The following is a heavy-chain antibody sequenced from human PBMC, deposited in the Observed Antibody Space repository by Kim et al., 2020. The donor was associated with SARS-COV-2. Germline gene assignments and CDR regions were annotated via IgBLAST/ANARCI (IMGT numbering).Heavy chain of an antibody. D-gene: IGHD3-10*01. CDR1: GFTFGDYA. CDR3: AKGMIYGSGSYYGVDY. Sequence: GGSLRLSCAASGFTFGDYAMHWVRQAPGKGLEWVSGISWNSGSIGYADSVKGRFTISRDNAKNSLYLQMNSLRAEDTALYYCAKGMIYGSGSYYGVDYWGQGTLVTVSS. J-gene: IGHJ4*02. CDR2: ISWNSGSI. V-gene: IGHV3-9*01.